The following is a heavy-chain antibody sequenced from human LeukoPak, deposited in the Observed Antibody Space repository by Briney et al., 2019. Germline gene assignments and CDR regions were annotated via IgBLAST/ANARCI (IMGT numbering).Heavy chain of an antibody. Sequence: ASVKVSCKASGYTFTGYYMHWVRQAPGQGLEWMGRINPNSGGTNYAQKFQGRVTMTRDTSISTAYMELSRLRSDGTAVYYCARSSGPGRPRVDYWGQGTLVTVSS. CDR2: INPNSGGT. D-gene: IGHD3-10*01. CDR3: ARSSGPGRPRVDY. CDR1: GYTFTGYY. J-gene: IGHJ4*02. V-gene: IGHV1-2*06.